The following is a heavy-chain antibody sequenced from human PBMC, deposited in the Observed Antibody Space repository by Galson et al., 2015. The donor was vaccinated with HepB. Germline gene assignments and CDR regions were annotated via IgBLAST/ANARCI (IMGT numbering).Heavy chain of an antibody. CDR3: ARGAEVVPAAKYYYYYYGMDV. CDR1: GGTFSSYA. J-gene: IGHJ6*02. V-gene: IGHV1-69*13. Sequence: SVKVSCKASGGTFSSYAISWVRQAPGQGLEWMGGIIPIFGTANYAQKFQGRVTITADESTSTAYMELSSLRSEGTAVYYCARGAEVVPAAKYYYYYYGMDVWGQGTTVTVSS. CDR2: IIPIFGTA. D-gene: IGHD2-2*01.